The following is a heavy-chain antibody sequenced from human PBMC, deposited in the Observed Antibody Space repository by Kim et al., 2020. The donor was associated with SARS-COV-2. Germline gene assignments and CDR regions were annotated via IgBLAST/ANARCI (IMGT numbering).Heavy chain of an antibody. V-gene: IGHV3-74*01. CDR3: ARGPLYSYGYHYGMDV. D-gene: IGHD5-18*01. Sequence: SVKCRLTIARDNAKNTLYLQRNSLRAEDTAVYYCARGPLYSYGYHYGMDVWGQGTTVTVSS. J-gene: IGHJ6*02.